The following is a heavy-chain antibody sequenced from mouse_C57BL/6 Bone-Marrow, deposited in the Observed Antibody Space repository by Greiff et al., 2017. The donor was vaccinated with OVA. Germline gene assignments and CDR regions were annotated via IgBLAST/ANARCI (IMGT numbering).Heavy chain of an antibody. CDR3: ARSETTVEDWYFDV. V-gene: IGHV1-81*01. D-gene: IGHD1-1*01. J-gene: IGHJ1*03. CDR1: GYTFTSYG. Sequence: VKLQESGAELARPGASVKLSCKASGYTFTSYGISWVKQRTGQGLEWIGEIYPRSGNTYYNEKFKGKATLTADKSSSTAYMELRSLTSEDSAVYFCARSETTVEDWYFDVWGTGTTVTVSS. CDR2: IYPRSGNT.